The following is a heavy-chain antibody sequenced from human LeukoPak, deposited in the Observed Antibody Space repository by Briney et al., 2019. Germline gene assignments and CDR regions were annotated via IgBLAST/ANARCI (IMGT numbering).Heavy chain of an antibody. V-gene: IGHV3-23*01. CDR2: ISGSGDNT. CDR1: GFTFRSYA. D-gene: IGHD2-15*01. J-gene: IGHJ6*03. Sequence: GGSLRLSCAASGFTFRSYAMSWVRQAPGKGLEWVSGISGSGDNTHYADSVKGRFTISRDNSQNTLYLQMSSLRAEDTAVYYCAKRHGGQSFSYFYMDVWGKGTTVTVSS. CDR3: AKRHGGQSFSYFYMDV.